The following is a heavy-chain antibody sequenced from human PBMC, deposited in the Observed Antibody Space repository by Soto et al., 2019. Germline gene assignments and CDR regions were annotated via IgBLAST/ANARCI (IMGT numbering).Heavy chain of an antibody. CDR1: GFTFSSYW. Sequence: GGSLRLSCAASGFTFSSYWMSWVRQAPGKGLEWVANIKQDGSEKYYVDSVKGRFTISRDNAKNSLYLQMNSLRAEDTAVYYCAREFSDCSSTSCYGPYFDYWGQGTLVTVSS. V-gene: IGHV3-7*05. D-gene: IGHD2-2*01. CDR2: IKQDGSEK. J-gene: IGHJ4*02. CDR3: AREFSDCSSTSCYGPYFDY.